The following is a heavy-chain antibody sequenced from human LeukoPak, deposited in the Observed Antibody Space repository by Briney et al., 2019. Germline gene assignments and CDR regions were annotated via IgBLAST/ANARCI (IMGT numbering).Heavy chain of an antibody. J-gene: IGHJ4*02. CDR1: GGSISSYY. V-gene: IGHV4-4*09. CDR2: IYTSGST. Sequence: SETLSLTCTVSGGSISSYYWSWIRQPPGKGLEWIGYIYTSGSTNYNPSLKSRATISVDTSKNQFSLKLSSVTAADTAVYYCARLRGYYDSMDYWGQGTLVTVSS. D-gene: IGHD3-22*01. CDR3: ARLRGYYDSMDY.